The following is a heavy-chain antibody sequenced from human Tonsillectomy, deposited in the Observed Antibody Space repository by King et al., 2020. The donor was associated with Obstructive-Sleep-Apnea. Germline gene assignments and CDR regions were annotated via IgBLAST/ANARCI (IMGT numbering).Heavy chain of an antibody. CDR3: AKAIWLALWSTFDY. D-gene: IGHD5-18*01. Sequence: VQLVESGGGVVQPGRSLRLSCAASAFTFSSYGMHWVRQAPGKGLEWVAVISDDGSNKFYADSVKGRFTISRDNSKNTLSLQMNSLRAEDTAVYYCAKAIWLALWSTFDYWGQGTLVTVSS. V-gene: IGHV3-30*18. J-gene: IGHJ4*02. CDR2: ISDDGSNK. CDR1: AFTFSSYG.